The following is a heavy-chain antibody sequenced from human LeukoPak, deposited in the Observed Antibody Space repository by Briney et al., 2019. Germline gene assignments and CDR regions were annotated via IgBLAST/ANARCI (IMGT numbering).Heavy chain of an antibody. V-gene: IGHV3-7*01. CDR3: ARAGDDFWSGYYFDY. J-gene: IGHJ4*02. D-gene: IGHD3-3*01. Sequence: GGSLRLSCAASGFTFSSYWMSWVRQAPGKGLEWVANIKQDGSEKYYVDSVKGRFTISRDNAKNSLYLQMNSLRAEDTAVYYCARAGDDFWSGYYFDYWGQGTLVTVSS. CDR1: GFTFSSYW. CDR2: IKQDGSEK.